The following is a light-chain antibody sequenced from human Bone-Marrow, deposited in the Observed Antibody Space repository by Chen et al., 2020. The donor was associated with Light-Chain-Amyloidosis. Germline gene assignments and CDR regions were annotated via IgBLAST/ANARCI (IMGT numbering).Light chain of an antibody. Sequence: QSALTQPASVSGSTGKSTTLTCTGTSSDVGGYNYVSWYQQHPGKAPKLMIYDVSNRPSGVSNRVSGSKSGNTASLTISGLQAEDEADYYCSSYTSSSTWVFGGGTKLTVL. V-gene: IGLV2-14*01. CDR1: SSDVGGYNY. CDR2: DVS. CDR3: SSYTSSSTWV. J-gene: IGLJ3*02.